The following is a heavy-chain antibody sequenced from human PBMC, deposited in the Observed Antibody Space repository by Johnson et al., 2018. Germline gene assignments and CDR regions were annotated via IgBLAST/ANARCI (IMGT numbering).Heavy chain of an antibody. CDR3: ARHYCDSCGTYFQY. CDR2: VSHSGST. D-gene: IGHD3-22*01. J-gene: IGHJ1*01. Sequence: QVQLQESGPGLVKPSETLSLTCTVSGGSISSSYWSWIRQPPGKGLEWIGYVSHSGSTHYNPSLESRVTISVDTSKNQFSLRLSSVTAADTAVYYCARHYCDSCGTYFQYWGQGTLGTVSS. V-gene: IGHV4-59*01. CDR1: GGSISSSY.